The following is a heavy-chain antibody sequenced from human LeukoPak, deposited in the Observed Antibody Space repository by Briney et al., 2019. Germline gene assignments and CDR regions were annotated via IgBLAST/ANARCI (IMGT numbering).Heavy chain of an antibody. Sequence: TLSLTCAVYGGSFSGYYWSWIRQHPGKGLEWIGYIYYSGSTYYNPSLKSRVTISVDTSKNQFSLKLSSVTAADTAVYYCASVITTIRNWFDPWGQGTLVTVSS. J-gene: IGHJ5*02. CDR1: GGSFSGYY. V-gene: IGHV4-31*11. CDR2: IYYSGST. D-gene: IGHD3-16*01. CDR3: ASVITTIRNWFDP.